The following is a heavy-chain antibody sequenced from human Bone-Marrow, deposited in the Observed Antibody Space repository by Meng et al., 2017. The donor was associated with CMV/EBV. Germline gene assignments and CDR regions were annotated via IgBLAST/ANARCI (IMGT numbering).Heavy chain of an antibody. V-gene: IGHV3-21*01. Sequence: GESLKISCAVSGFTFSSYSMNWVRQAPGKGLEWVSSISSSSSYIYYADSVKGRLTISRDNAKNSLYLQMNSLRAEDTAVYYCARESTLSSTSCLDYWGQGTLVTVSS. CDR2: ISSSSSYI. CDR1: GFTFSSYS. D-gene: IGHD2-2*01. CDR3: ARESTLSSTSCLDY. J-gene: IGHJ4*02.